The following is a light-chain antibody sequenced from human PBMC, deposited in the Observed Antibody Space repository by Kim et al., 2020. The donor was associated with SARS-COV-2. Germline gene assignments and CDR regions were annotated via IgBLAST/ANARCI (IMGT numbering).Light chain of an antibody. Sequence: QDPAVSVALGQTVRITCQGDSLRSYYASWYQQKPGQAPVLVIYGKNNRPSGIPDRFSGSSSGNTASLTITGAQAEDEADYYCNSRDSSGNHHYVF. CDR3: NSRDSSGNHHYV. V-gene: IGLV3-19*01. CDR2: GKN. CDR1: SLRSYY. J-gene: IGLJ1*01.